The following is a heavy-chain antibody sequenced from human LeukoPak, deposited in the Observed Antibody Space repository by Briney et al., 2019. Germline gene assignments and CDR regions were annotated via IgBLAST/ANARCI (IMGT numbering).Heavy chain of an antibody. CDR3: ARDNSVGDSAWWFDP. Sequence: ASVKVSCRASGYTFTNNFMHWVRQAPGQGLEWMGIINPSGDNTWYAQKFQGRVTMTRDMATSTDYMEVSSLRSEDTAVYYCARDNSVGDSAWWFDPWGQGTLVTVSS. CDR2: INPSGDNT. V-gene: IGHV1-46*01. CDR1: GYTFTNNF. J-gene: IGHJ5*02. D-gene: IGHD5-12*01.